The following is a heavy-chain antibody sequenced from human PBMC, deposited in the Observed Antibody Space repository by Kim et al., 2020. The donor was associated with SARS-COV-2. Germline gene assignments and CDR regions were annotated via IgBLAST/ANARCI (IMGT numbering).Heavy chain of an antibody. CDR2: ISGDGSRT. V-gene: IGHV3-74*01. J-gene: IGHJ4*02. CDR1: GFIFSRYY. Sequence: GGSLRLSCAASGFIFSRYYMHWVRQVPGKGLVWVSYISGDGSRTSYTDSVKGRFTISRDNAKNTLHLQMNSLRAEDTAVYYCARDGVGTTPLDWWGQGT. D-gene: IGHD1-26*01. CDR3: ARDGVGTTPLDW.